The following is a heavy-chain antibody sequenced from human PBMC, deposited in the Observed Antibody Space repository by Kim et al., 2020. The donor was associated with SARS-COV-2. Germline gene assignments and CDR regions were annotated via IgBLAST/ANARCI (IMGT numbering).Heavy chain of an antibody. D-gene: IGHD5-12*01. Sequence: GGSLRLSCAASGFTFSSYAMSWVRQAPGKGLEWVSSISGSGGSTYYADSVKGRFTISRDNSKNTLYLQMNSLRAEGTAVSYCAKVGNGYNSEFAFDIWGQGTMVTVSS. J-gene: IGHJ3*02. CDR1: GFTFSSYA. V-gene: IGHV3-23*01. CDR2: ISGSGGST. CDR3: AKVGNGYNSEFAFDI.